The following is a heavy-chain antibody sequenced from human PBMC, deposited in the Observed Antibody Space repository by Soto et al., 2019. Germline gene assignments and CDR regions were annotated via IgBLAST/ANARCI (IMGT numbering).Heavy chain of an antibody. V-gene: IGHV3-30*18. CDR2: ISYDGTDE. D-gene: IGHD1-1*01. CDR1: GFSFSSYG. Sequence: QVQLVESGGGVVQPGRSLRLSCAASGFSFSSYGMHWVRQAPGKGLEWVGRISYDGTDEYYADSVKGRFTISRDNSKNAVYLQMNSLRAEDTAVFYCAELESDWSDHLDYWGQGTLVTVSS. J-gene: IGHJ4*02. CDR3: AELESDWSDHLDY.